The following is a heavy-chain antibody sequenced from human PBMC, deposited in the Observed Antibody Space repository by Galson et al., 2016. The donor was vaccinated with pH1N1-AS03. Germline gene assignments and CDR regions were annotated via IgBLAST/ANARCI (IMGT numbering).Heavy chain of an antibody. V-gene: IGHV3-53*01. CDR2: IYSGGST. Sequence: SLRLSCAASGLTVNSNYMSWVRQAPGKGLQWVSTIYSGGSTYYADSVKGRFTISRDNSRNTLYLQMKSLRAEDTAVYYCAKARITMIVVNAFDIWGQGTMVTVSS. CDR3: AKARITMIVVNAFDI. D-gene: IGHD3-22*01. CDR1: GLTVNSNY. J-gene: IGHJ3*02.